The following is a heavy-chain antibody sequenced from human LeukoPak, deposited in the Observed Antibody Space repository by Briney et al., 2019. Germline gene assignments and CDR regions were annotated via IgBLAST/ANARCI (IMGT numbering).Heavy chain of an antibody. CDR1: GYFFTSYW. CDR2: IYPGDSDT. V-gene: IGHV5-51*01. D-gene: IGHD6-25*01. CDR3: ARRSGHMKESVGRLSFDY. J-gene: IGHJ4*02. Sequence: GESLKISCKGSGYFFTSYWIGWVRQMPGKGLEWMGIIYPGDSDTRYSPSFQGQVTISADKYISTAYLQWSSLKASDTAMYYCARRSGHMKESVGRLSFDYWGQGTLVTVSS.